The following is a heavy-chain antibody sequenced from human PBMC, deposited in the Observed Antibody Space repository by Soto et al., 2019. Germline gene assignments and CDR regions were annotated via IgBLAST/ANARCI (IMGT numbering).Heavy chain of an antibody. J-gene: IGHJ4*02. Sequence: QVQLVESGGGLVKPGGSLRLSCAASGFTFSDYYMGWIRQAPRKGLEWASYISSGGGAIYYADSVKGRFTISRDNAKNSLYLQMNSLRAEDTAVYYCARDRYGDKAFDYWGQGPLVTVSS. D-gene: IGHD4-17*01. CDR3: ARDRYGDKAFDY. CDR2: ISSGGGAI. V-gene: IGHV3-11*01. CDR1: GFTFSDYY.